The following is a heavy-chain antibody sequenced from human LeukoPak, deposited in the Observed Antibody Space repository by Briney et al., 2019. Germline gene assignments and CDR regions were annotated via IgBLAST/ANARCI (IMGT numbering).Heavy chain of an antibody. CDR2: IYYSGST. J-gene: IGHJ4*02. V-gene: IGHV4-61*08. D-gene: IGHD5-12*01. CDR3: AREYSAFDY. Sequence: SEPLSLTCTVSGDPISTSSDYKWTWIRQPPRKGLEWFGYIYYSGSTNYNPSLQSRVTISVDTYNNQCSLKLTSVTAADTAVYYCAREYSAFDYWGQGTLVTVSS. CDR1: GDPISTSSDY.